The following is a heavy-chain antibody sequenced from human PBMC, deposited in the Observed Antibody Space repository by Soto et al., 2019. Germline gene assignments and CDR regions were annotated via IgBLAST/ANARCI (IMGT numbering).Heavy chain of an antibody. D-gene: IGHD3-22*01. CDR1: GGTFNSYD. Sequence: QVQLVQSGAEVKKPGSSMKVSCKASGGTFNSYDINWVRQAPGQGLEWMGGIIAIVETPKYAQKFQGRVTITADESTNTVYMELGSLRSEDTAMYYCARLSRPNYYDTSGFFKDNWFDPWGQGTLVTVSS. J-gene: IGHJ5*02. CDR2: IIAIVETP. V-gene: IGHV1-69*01. CDR3: ARLSRPNYYDTSGFFKDNWFDP.